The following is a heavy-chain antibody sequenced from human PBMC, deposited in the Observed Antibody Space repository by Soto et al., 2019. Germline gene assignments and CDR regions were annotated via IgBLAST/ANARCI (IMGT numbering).Heavy chain of an antibody. CDR3: AKDAGNLANGFDP. V-gene: IGHV3-30*18. D-gene: IGHD1-26*01. J-gene: IGHJ5*02. Sequence: QVQLVESGGGVVQPGRSLRLSCAASGFTFSSCGMHWVRQAPGKGLEWVAAILKDGSQEFYADSVRGRLTISRDNSKNTLSLQMNSLRAEDTAVYYCAKDAGNLANGFDPWGQGTLVTVSS. CDR1: GFTFSSCG. CDR2: ILKDGSQE.